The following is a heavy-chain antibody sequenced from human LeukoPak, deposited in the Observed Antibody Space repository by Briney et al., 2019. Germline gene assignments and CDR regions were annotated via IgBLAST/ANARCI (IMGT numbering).Heavy chain of an antibody. J-gene: IGHJ3*02. CDR3: ARPHNSSLDNAFDI. Sequence: GGSLRLSCAASGFVISDTFMSWFRQAPGKGLEWVSVIYTRGNKFYADSVKGRFTISRDNSENTLYLQMNNLRAEDTAVYYCARPHNSSLDNAFDIWGQGTRVTVSS. CDR2: IYTRGNK. D-gene: IGHD6-13*01. CDR1: GFVISDTF. V-gene: IGHV3-53*01.